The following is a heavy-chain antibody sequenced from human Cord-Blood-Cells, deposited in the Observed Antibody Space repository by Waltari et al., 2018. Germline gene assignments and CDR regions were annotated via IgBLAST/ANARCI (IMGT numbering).Heavy chain of an antibody. CDR3: AKLISGYDGAFDI. D-gene: IGHD5-12*01. Sequence: QVQLVESGVGVVQPGWSLRLSCAASGTTFSSYGMNWVRAAPGKGLEWVAVISYDGSNKYYADSVKGRFTISRDNSKNTLYLQMNSLRAEDTAVYYCAKLISGYDGAFDIWGQGTMVTVSS. CDR2: ISYDGSNK. V-gene: IGHV3-30*18. J-gene: IGHJ3*02. CDR1: GTTFSSYG.